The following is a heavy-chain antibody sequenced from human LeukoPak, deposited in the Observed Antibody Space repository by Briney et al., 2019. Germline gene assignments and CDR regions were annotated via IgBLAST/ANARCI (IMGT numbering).Heavy chain of an antibody. V-gene: IGHV3-23*01. CDR2: VSGSGDST. J-gene: IGHJ4*02. D-gene: IGHD3-10*01. CDR3: AKSYNYGSGSYYNHFDS. Sequence: LPGGSLRLSCAASGFTFSSYAMSWVRQAPGKGLEWVSTVSGSGDSTYYADSVKGRFTLSRDNSKNTLSLQMNSLRAEDTALYYCAKSYNYGSGSYYNHFDSWDQGTLVTLSS. CDR1: GFTFSSYA.